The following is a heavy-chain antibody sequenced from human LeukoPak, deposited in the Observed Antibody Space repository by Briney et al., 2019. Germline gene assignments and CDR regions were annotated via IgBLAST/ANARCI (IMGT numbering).Heavy chain of an antibody. J-gene: IGHJ4*02. CDR1: GYTFTGYY. CDR2: INPNSGGT. D-gene: IGHD6-13*01. Sequence: EASVKVSCKASGYTFTGYYMHWVRQAPGQGLEWMGWINPNSGGTNYAQKFQGWVTMIRDTSISTAYMELSRLRSDDTAVYYCARDSDSSSWGFDYWGQGALVTVSS. CDR3: ARDSDSSSWGFDY. V-gene: IGHV1-2*04.